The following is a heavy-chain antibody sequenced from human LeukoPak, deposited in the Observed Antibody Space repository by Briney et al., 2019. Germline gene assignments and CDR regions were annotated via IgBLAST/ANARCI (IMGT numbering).Heavy chain of an antibody. CDR2: IYYSGRT. Sequence: PSETLSLTCTVSGGSISSSYWSWIRQPPGKGLEWIGYIYYSGRTNYNPSLKSRITILVDTSKNQFSLKLSSVTAADTAVYYCARAETQYYDFWSGYHNWFDPWGQGTLVTVSS. CDR1: GGSISSSY. CDR3: ARAETQYYDFWSGYHNWFDP. D-gene: IGHD3-3*01. V-gene: IGHV4-59*01. J-gene: IGHJ5*02.